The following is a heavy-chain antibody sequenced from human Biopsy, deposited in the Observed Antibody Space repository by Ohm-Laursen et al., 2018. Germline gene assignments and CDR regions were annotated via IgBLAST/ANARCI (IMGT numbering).Heavy chain of an antibody. J-gene: IGHJ5*02. CDR1: GGSIISYY. V-gene: IGHV4-59*01. D-gene: IGHD3-3*01. CDR3: ARTPRDSFWSGSYKRGLWFDP. Sequence: GTLSLTCSVSGGSIISYYWTWIRQPPGKGLEWIGHVYNGGITYYNPSFKSRVTISKDTSKNQFSLQVNSVTAADTAVYYCARTPRDSFWSGSYKRGLWFDPWGQGTLVIVSS. CDR2: VYNGGIT.